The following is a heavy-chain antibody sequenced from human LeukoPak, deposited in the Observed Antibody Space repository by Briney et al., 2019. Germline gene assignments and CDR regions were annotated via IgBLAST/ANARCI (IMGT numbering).Heavy chain of an antibody. CDR2: INPNSGGT. V-gene: IGHV1-2*02. J-gene: IGHJ5*02. CDR1: GYTFTGYY. Sequence: SVKVSCKASGYTFTGYYMHWVQQAPGQGLEWMGWINPNSGGTNYAQKFQGRVTMTRDTSISTAYMELSRLRSDDTAVYYCARENSSGWYFWFDPWGQGTLVTVSS. D-gene: IGHD6-19*01. CDR3: ARENSSGWYFWFDP.